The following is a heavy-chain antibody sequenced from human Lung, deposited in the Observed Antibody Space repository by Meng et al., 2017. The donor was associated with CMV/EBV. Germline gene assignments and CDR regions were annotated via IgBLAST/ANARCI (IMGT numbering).Heavy chain of an antibody. V-gene: IGHV1-18*01. CDR3: ARGTPGRSYSDY. CDR1: GYTFASYG. J-gene: IGHJ4*02. Sequence: QVHLLPSGAGLKKPRALVMVSCEASGYTFASYGISWRRQAPGQGLEWMGWFVNNVDTYSAQKFQGRVTMTTDTHTSTAFMELRSLRSDDTAVYYCARGTPGRSYSDYWGQGTLVTVSS. CDR2: FVNNVDT. D-gene: IGHD3-10*01.